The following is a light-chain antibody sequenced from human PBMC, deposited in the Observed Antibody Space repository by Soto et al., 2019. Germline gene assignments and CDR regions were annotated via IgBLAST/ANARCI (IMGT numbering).Light chain of an antibody. Sequence: QSVLTQPRSVSGSPGQSVTISCTGTNSDVGGYNYVSWYQHHPGKAPKLMIYDVNKRPSGIPDRFSGSKSGNTASLTISGLQAEDEADYYCCSYAGTYTHYVFGTGTKVTVL. J-gene: IGLJ1*01. CDR1: NSDVGGYNY. CDR3: CSYAGTYTHYV. V-gene: IGLV2-11*01. CDR2: DVN.